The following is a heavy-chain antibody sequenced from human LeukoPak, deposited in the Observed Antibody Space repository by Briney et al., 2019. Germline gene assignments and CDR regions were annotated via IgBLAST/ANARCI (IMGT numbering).Heavy chain of an antibody. V-gene: IGHV3-74*01. CDR2: IDTDGSTT. D-gene: IGHD1-20*01. Sequence: GGSLRLSCAASGFTFSSYSMNWVRQAPGRGLVWVSHIDTDGSTTRHADSVKGRFTISRDNAKNTLYLQMNSLRAEDTAVYFCARDGDNGNDLDYWGQGTLVTVSS. CDR1: GFTFSSYS. CDR3: ARDGDNGNDLDY. J-gene: IGHJ4*02.